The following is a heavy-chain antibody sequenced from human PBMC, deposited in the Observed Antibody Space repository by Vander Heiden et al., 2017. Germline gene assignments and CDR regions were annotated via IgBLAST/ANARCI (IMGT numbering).Heavy chain of an antibody. D-gene: IGHD6-19*01. CDR3: ARDRGVTVSGLFDF. CDR2: INWNGFST. Sequence: EVQLVDSGGGVIRPGGSLSLTCAGSGFTFDEYGMNWVRQAPGKGLEWVGGINWNGFSTLYADSVKGRFTITRDNAKNSLYLEMDSLRAEDTAFYHCARDRGVTVSGLFDFWGQGTPVTVSS. J-gene: IGHJ4*02. CDR1: GFTFDEYG. V-gene: IGHV3-20*01.